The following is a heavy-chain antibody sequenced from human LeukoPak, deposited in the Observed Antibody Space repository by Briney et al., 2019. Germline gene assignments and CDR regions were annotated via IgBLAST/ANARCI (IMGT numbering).Heavy chain of an antibody. Sequence: GGSLRLSCAASGFTFSSYTMNWVRQAPGKGLEWVSSISSGSSYIYYADSVKGRFTISRDNAKNSLYLQMNSLRAEDTAVYYCAVLQTTVTTPLQGAFDIWGQGTMVTVSS. D-gene: IGHD4-17*01. CDR1: GFTFSSYT. CDR3: AVLQTTVTTPLQGAFDI. V-gene: IGHV3-21*01. CDR2: ISSGSSYI. J-gene: IGHJ3*02.